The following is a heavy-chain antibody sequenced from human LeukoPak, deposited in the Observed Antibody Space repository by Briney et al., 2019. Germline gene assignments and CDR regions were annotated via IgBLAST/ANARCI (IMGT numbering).Heavy chain of an antibody. Sequence: GGSLRLSCAVTGFTFSSYGMHWVRQAPGKGLEWVAVISYDGSNKCYADSVKGRFTISRDNSKNTLYLQMNSLRAEDTAVYYCACSGSFDYWGQGTLVTVSS. J-gene: IGHJ4*02. V-gene: IGHV3-30*03. D-gene: IGHD2-15*01. CDR2: ISYDGSNK. CDR1: GFTFSSYG. CDR3: ACSGSFDY.